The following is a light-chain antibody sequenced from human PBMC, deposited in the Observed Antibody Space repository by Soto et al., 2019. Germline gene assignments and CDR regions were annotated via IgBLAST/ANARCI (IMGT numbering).Light chain of an antibody. J-gene: IGKJ1*01. Sequence: DIQMTQSPSTLSASVGDRVTITCRASQSISSWLAWYQQKPGKAPKLLIYDAPSLESGVPSRFSGSGSGTEFTLTISSLQPDDFATYYCQQYNSYWTFGQGTRWIS. V-gene: IGKV1-5*01. CDR2: DAP. CDR3: QQYNSYWT. CDR1: QSISSW.